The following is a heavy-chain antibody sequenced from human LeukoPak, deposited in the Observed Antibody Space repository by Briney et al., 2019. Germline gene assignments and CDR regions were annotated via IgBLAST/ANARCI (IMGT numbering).Heavy chain of an antibody. CDR3: ARHRITMVRGVTNFDY. D-gene: IGHD3-10*01. J-gene: IGHJ4*02. V-gene: IGHV4-59*01. Sequence: SETLSLTCTVSGGSISSYYWSWIRQPPGKGLEWIGYMYYSGSTNYNPSLKSRVTISVDTSKNQFSLKLSSVTAADTAVYYCARHRITMVRGVTNFDYWGQGTLVTVSS. CDR1: GGSISSYY. CDR2: MYYSGST.